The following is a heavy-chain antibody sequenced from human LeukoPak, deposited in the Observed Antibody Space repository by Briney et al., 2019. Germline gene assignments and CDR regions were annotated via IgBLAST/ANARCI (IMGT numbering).Heavy chain of an antibody. V-gene: IGHV4-34*01. CDR3: ATLGYSSSWYRDY. D-gene: IGHD6-13*01. Sequence: SETLSLTCAVYGGSFSGYYWSWIRQPPGKGLEWIGEINHSGSTNYNPSLKSRVTISVDTSKNQFSLKLSSVTAADTAVYYCATLGYSSSWYRDYWGQGTLVTVTS. CDR2: INHSGST. CDR1: GGSFSGYY. J-gene: IGHJ4*02.